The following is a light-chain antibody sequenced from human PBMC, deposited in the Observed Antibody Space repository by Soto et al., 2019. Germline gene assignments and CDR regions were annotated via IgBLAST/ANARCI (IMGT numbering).Light chain of an antibody. CDR1: QSISSY. CDR2: AAS. J-gene: IGKJ2*01. V-gene: IGKV1-39*01. Sequence: DIQMTQSPSSLSASVGDRVTITCRASQSISSYLNWYQQKPGKAPKLLIYAASSLQSGVPSRFSGSGSGTDFTLTISSLQPEDFATYYSQQSYSTPQAYTFGQGTKVDIK. CDR3: QQSYSTPQAYT.